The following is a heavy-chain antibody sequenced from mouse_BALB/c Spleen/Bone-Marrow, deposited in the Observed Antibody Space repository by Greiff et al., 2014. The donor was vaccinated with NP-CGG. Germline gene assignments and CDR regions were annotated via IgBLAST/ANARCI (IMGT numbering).Heavy chain of an antibody. CDR1: GFDFSGYW. D-gene: IGHD2-2*01. V-gene: IGHV4-1*02. Sequence: EVKVEESGGGLVQPGGSLKLSCAASGFDFSGYWMTWVRQAPGKGLEWIGEINPDSRTINYKPSLKEKFIMSRDNAKNTLYLQMSKVRSEDTALYYCARNGFYVCITYWGQGTLVTVSA. CDR3: ARNGFYVCITY. CDR2: INPDSRTI. J-gene: IGHJ3*01.